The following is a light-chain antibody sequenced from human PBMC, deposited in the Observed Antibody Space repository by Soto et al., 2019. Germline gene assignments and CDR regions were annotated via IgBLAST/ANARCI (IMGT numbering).Light chain of an antibody. V-gene: IGKV3-15*01. CDR1: QSITSE. CDR2: GAS. CDR3: QQSHDWPLT. Sequence: EIVMTQSPATLSVSPGERATLSCRASQSITSELAWYQQKPGQPPRLLVYGASTRAPGVPARFTGSGSGSEFTLTINGLQSEEFAVYYCQQSHDWPLTFGQGTRLEI. J-gene: IGKJ2*01.